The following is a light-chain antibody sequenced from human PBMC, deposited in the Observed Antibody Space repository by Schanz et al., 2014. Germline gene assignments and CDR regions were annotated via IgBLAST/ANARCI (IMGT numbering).Light chain of an antibody. Sequence: EIVLTQSPGTLSLSPGERATLSCRASQSVSSSYLAWYQQKPGQAPRLLIYGASSRATGIPARFSGSGSGTDFTLTISSLEPGDFAVYYCQQRRNWPYTFGQGTTLDIK. J-gene: IGKJ2*01. CDR1: QSVSSSY. CDR3: QQRRNWPYT. V-gene: IGKV3D-20*02. CDR2: GAS.